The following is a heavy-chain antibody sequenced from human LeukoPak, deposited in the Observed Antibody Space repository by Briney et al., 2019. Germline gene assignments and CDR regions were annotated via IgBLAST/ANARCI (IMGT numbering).Heavy chain of an antibody. CDR1: GGSISSGSYY. D-gene: IGHD5-12*01. Sequence: PSETLSLTCTVSGGSISSGSYYWSWIRQPAGKGLEWIGRIYTSGSTNYNPSLKSRVTISVDTSKNQFSLKLSSVTAADTAVYYCARVEGRGLMDVWGKGTTVTVSS. CDR2: IYTSGST. J-gene: IGHJ6*03. CDR3: ARVEGRGLMDV. V-gene: IGHV4-61*02.